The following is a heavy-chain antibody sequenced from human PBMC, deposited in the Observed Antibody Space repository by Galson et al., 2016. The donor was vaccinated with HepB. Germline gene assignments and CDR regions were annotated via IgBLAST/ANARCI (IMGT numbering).Heavy chain of an antibody. D-gene: IGHD3-10*01. CDR2: INGGASFT. V-gene: IGHV3-23*01. J-gene: IGHJ4*02. CDR3: ARGIGLGSYRSVIDY. CDR1: GFTFTNYA. Sequence: SLRLSCAASGFTFTNYAMSWVRQAPGKGLEFVSGINGGASFTYTADSVKGRFTISRDNFKDTVDLQMNNLRAAETAVYYCARGIGLGSYRSVIDYWGQGVLVTVSS.